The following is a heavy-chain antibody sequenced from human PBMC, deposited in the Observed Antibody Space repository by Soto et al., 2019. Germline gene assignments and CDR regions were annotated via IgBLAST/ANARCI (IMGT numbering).Heavy chain of an antibody. V-gene: IGHV3-33*01. J-gene: IGHJ3*02. Sequence: QVQLVESGGGVVQPGRSLRLSCAASGFTFSSYGMHWVRQAPGKGLEWVAVIWYDGSNKYYADSVKGRFTISRDNSKNXRHLQMTSLRAEDTAVYYCARDRTGWRGEGDGFDIWGQGTMVTVSS. CDR1: GFTFSSYG. D-gene: IGHD3-16*01. CDR3: ARDRTGWRGEGDGFDI. CDR2: IWYDGSNK.